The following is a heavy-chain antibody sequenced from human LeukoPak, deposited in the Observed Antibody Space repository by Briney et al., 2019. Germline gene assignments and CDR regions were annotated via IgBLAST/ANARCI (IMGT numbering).Heavy chain of an antibody. CDR2: ISGSGGST. J-gene: IGHJ4*02. D-gene: IGHD2-2*01. CDR3: AKAAGDIVVAPAAEETDYYFDY. CDR1: GFTFSSYA. V-gene: IGHV3-23*01. Sequence: GGSLRLSCAASGFTFSSYAMSWVRQAPGKGLEWVSAISGSGGSTYYADSVKGRFTISRDNSKNTLYLQMNSLRAEDTAVYYCAKAAGDIVVAPAAEETDYYFDYWGQGTLVTVSS.